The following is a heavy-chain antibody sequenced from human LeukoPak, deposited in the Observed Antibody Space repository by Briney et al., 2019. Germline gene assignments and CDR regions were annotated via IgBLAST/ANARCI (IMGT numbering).Heavy chain of an antibody. V-gene: IGHV3-15*01. J-gene: IGHJ3*02. D-gene: IGHD3-22*01. CDR1: GFTFSNDW. CDR3: TTDTAYDSNHYYYRVDI. CDR2: VKCKTDVCTT. Sequence: VPSLILSCAASGFTFSNDWMGSVRQAPGKGLEWVGRVKCKTDVCTTNYEAPVKGRFTISRVDSKKTLYLQMNSLKTEDTAVYYCTTDTAYDSNHYYYRVDIWGQGTMVTVSS.